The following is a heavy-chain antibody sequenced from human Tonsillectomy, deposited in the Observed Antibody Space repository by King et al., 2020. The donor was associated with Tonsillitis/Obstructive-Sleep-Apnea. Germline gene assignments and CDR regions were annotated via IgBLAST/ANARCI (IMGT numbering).Heavy chain of an antibody. D-gene: IGHD1-20*01. V-gene: IGHV3-53*01. J-gene: IGHJ3*02. Sequence: VQLVESGGGLIQPGGSLRLSCAASGFTVSSNYMSWVRQAPGKGLEWVSVLYSDGSTYYADSVKGRFTISRDNSKNTLYLQINSLRAGDTAVYYCGAFIISGSTEGAFDIWGKGTMVTVSS. CDR1: GFTVSSNY. CDR3: GAFIISGSTEGAFDI. CDR2: LYSDGST.